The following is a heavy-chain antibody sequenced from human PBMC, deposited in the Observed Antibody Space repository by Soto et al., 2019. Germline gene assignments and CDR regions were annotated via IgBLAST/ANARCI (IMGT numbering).Heavy chain of an antibody. CDR2: TYYRSKWYS. CDR3: ARDRIAARPVRYFDY. J-gene: IGHJ4*02. V-gene: IGHV6-1*01. Sequence: TLSLTCAISGDSVSSNSAAWNWIRQSPSRGLEWLGRTYYRSKWYSDYAVSVKSRITINPDTSKNQFSLQLNSVTPEDTAVYYCARDRIAARPVRYFDYWGQGTLVTVSS. CDR1: GDSVSSNSAA. D-gene: IGHD6-6*01.